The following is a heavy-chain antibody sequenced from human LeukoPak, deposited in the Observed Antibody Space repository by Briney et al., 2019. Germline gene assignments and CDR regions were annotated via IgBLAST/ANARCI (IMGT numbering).Heavy chain of an antibody. Sequence: ASVKVSCKASGYTFTSSDINWVRQATGQGLEWMGWMNPNSGNTGYAQKFQGRVTMTRNTSISTAYMELSSLRSDDTAVYYCAREVDSSGYYFGYYYYMDVWGKGTTVTVSS. J-gene: IGHJ6*03. CDR2: MNPNSGNT. V-gene: IGHV1-8*01. D-gene: IGHD3-22*01. CDR3: AREVDSSGYYFGYYYYMDV. CDR1: GYTFTSSD.